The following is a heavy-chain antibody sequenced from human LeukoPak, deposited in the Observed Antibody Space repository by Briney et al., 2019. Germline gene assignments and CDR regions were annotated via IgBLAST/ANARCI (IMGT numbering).Heavy chain of an antibody. CDR2: INPNSGGT. CDR3: AQIHDYGIIY. Sequence: ASVKVSCKASGYTFTGYYIHWVRQAPGQGLEWMGWINPNSGGTNYVQKFQGRVTMTRATSISTAYMELSSLRSDDTAVYYCAQIHDYGIIYWGQGTLVTVSS. D-gene: IGHD4-17*01. V-gene: IGHV1-2*02. J-gene: IGHJ4*02. CDR1: GYTFTGYY.